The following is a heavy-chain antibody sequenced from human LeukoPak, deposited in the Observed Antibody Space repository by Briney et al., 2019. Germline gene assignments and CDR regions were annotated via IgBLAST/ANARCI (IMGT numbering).Heavy chain of an antibody. V-gene: IGHV4-59*12. D-gene: IGHD3-10*01. CDR1: GAAISRYY. CDR2: MSYIGNT. Sequence: SETLSLTCSVSGAAISRYYWSWIRQSPGKGLEWLGYMSYIGNTNYNPSLKSRVTISVDTSKNQFSLKLSSVTAADTAVYYCAREVGVLWFGELLDYYYYYMDVWGKGTTVTVSS. CDR3: AREVGVLWFGELLDYYYYYMDV. J-gene: IGHJ6*03.